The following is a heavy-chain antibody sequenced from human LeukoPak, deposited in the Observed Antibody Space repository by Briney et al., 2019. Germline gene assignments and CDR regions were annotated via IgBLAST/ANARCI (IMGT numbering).Heavy chain of an antibody. V-gene: IGHV3-7*01. CDR2: IKQDGSEK. Sequence: GGSLRLSCAASGFTFSSYWMSWVRQAPGKGLEWVANIKQDGSEKYYVDSVKGRFTISRDNAKNSLYLQMNSLRAEDTAVYYCANSGYCSGGSCPPITDYYYYYMDVWGKGTTVTVSS. J-gene: IGHJ6*03. D-gene: IGHD2-15*01. CDR1: GFTFSSYW. CDR3: ANSGYCSGGSCPPITDYYYYYMDV.